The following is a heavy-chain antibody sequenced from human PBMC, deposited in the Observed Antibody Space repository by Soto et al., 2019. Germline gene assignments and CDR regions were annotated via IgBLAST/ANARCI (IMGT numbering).Heavy chain of an antibody. CDR2: INVGNGNT. CDR1: GFTFTSSA. Sequence: ASVKVSCKASGFTFTSSAMQWVRQARGQRLEWIGWINVGNGNTRYSQKFQDRVTITRDTSASTVFMELSSLRSEDTAVYYCARDWIGRFFDYWGQGTQVTVSS. D-gene: IGHD3-3*01. V-gene: IGHV1-3*01. CDR3: ARDWIGRFFDY. J-gene: IGHJ4*02.